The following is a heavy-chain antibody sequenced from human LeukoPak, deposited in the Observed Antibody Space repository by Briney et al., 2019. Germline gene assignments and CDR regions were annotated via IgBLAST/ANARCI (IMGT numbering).Heavy chain of an antibody. CDR1: GFTFSSYS. CDR3: ARDSSSWHFDY. D-gene: IGHD6-13*01. J-gene: IGHJ4*02. V-gene: IGHV3-21*01. CDR2: ISSSSTYI. Sequence: GGSLRLSCAASGFTFSSYSMNWVRQAPGKGLEWVSSISSSSTYIYHADSVKGRFTISRDNAKNSLYLQMNSLRAEDTAVYYCARDSSSWHFDYWGQGTLVTVSS.